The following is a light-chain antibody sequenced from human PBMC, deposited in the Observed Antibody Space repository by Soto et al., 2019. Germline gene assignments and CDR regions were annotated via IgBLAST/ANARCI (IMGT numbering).Light chain of an antibody. V-gene: IGKV2-40*01. CDR1: QSLLNNDDETTY. CDR2: ALS. Sequence: DIVMTQTPLSLPVTPGEPASISCRSSQSLLNNDDETTYLDWYLQKPGQSPQLLIYALSYCASGVPDRFSGSGSGTDFTLEISRVEAEDVGNYYCMQRIDFPHTFGQGTRLDIK. CDR3: MQRIDFPHT. J-gene: IGKJ2*01.